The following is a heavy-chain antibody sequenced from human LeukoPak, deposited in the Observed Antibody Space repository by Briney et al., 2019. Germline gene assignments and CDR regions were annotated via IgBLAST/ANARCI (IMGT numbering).Heavy chain of an antibody. J-gene: IGHJ6*03. CDR3: ARDGPDIVVVPAAIQDYYYYMDV. CDR2: IRYDGTNA. V-gene: IGHV3-30*02. CDR1: GFTFSSLG. D-gene: IGHD2-2*02. Sequence: GGSLRLYCAASGFTFSSLGMHWVRQAPGKGLEWVAIIRYDGTNAYYADSVKGRFTISRDNSKNTLYLQMNSLRAEDTAVYYCARDGPDIVVVPAAIQDYYYYMDVWGKGTTVTVSS.